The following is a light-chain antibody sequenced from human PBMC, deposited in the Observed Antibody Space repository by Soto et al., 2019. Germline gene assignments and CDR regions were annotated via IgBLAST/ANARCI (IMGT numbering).Light chain of an antibody. CDR3: CSYAGSRILV. V-gene: IGLV2-23*01. Sequence: QSALTQPASVSGSPGQSIAISCTGTSSDVGSYNLVSWYQHHPGKAPKLMIYEGTKRPSGVSDRFSGSKSGYTASLTISGLQAEDEADYYCCSYAGSRILVFGGGTQLTVL. CDR1: SSDVGSYNL. CDR2: EGT. J-gene: IGLJ2*01.